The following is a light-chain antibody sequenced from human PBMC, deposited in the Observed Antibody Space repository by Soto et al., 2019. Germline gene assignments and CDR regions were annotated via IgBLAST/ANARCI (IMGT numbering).Light chain of an antibody. CDR3: ISYTSDDVRYV. J-gene: IGLJ1*01. V-gene: IGLV2-14*01. CDR1: NSDVGIYDF. Sequence: QSALTQPASVSGTPGQSITISCTGSNSDVGIYDFVSWYQHHPGRAPKLIVSEVSHRPSGVSNRFSGSKSGNTASLTISGLQSEDEADYYCISYTSDDVRYVFGTGTNLTVL. CDR2: EVS.